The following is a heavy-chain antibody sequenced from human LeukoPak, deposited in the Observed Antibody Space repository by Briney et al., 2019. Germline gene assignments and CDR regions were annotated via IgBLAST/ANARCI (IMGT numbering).Heavy chain of an antibody. V-gene: IGHV3-74*01. Sequence: TGGSLRLSCAASGFTFRSSWMHWVRQAPGKGLVWVSRINTDGSGTIYADSVKGRFTISRDNAKNSLYLEMNSLRAEDTAVYYCVRERTNYYDSSGYYWGQGTLVTVSS. J-gene: IGHJ4*02. D-gene: IGHD3-22*01. CDR1: GFTFRSSW. CDR3: VRERTNYYDSSGYY. CDR2: INTDGSGT.